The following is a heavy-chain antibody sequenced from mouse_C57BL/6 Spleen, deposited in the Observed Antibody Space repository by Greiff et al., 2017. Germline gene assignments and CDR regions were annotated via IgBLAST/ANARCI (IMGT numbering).Heavy chain of an antibody. Sequence: QVQLQQPGAELVRPGSSVKLSCKASGYTFTSYWMHWVKQRPIQGLEWIGNIDPSDSATHYNQKFKDKATLTVDKSSSTAYMQLSSLTSEDSAVYYCAKYYSNSHWYFDVWGTGTTVTVSS. J-gene: IGHJ1*03. D-gene: IGHD2-5*01. CDR1: GYTFTSYW. V-gene: IGHV1-52*01. CDR3: AKYYSNSHWYFDV. CDR2: IDPSDSAT.